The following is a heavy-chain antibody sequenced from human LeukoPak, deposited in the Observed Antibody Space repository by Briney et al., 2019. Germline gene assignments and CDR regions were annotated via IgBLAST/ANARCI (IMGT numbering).Heavy chain of an antibody. CDR2: ISAYNGNT. D-gene: IGHD6-13*01. CDR1: GYTFTSYG. J-gene: IGHJ6*03. CDR3: ARDLRRIAASRGIYYYYYMDV. Sequence: ASVKVSCKASGYTFTSYGISWVRQAPGQGLEWMGWISAYNGNTNYAQKLQGRVTMTTDTSTSTAYMELRSLRPDDTAVYYCARDLRRIAASRGIYYYYYMDVWGKGTTVTVSS. V-gene: IGHV1-18*01.